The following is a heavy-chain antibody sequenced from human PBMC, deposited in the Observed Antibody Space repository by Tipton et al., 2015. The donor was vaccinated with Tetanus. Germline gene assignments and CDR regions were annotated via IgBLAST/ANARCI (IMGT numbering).Heavy chain of an antibody. CDR2: INHRGST. J-gene: IGHJ4*02. CDR1: GGSFSGYF. Sequence: TLSLTCAVYGGSFSGYFWSWIRQPPGKGLEWIGEINHRGSTNYNPSLKSRVTMSVDTSKNQFSLKLSSVTAADTAVYYCASGWRYYYDTTGFSDYWGQGTLVTVSS. V-gene: IGHV4-34*01. D-gene: IGHD3-22*01. CDR3: ASGWRYYYDTTGFSDY.